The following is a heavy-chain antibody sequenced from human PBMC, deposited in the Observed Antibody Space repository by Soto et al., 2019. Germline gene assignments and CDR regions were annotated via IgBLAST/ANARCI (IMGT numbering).Heavy chain of an antibody. D-gene: IGHD3-22*01. V-gene: IGHV1-18*04. CDR2: VSAYNGNT. CDR1: GYTFTSYG. Sequence: GASVKVSCKASGYTFTSYGISWVRQAPGQGLEWMGWVSAYNGNTNYAQKLQGRVTMTTDTSTSTAYMELRSLRSDDTAVYYCARDPYYYDSSGYYRERQTYYYGMDAWGQGTTVTVSS. J-gene: IGHJ6*02. CDR3: ARDPYYYDSSGYYRERQTYYYGMDA.